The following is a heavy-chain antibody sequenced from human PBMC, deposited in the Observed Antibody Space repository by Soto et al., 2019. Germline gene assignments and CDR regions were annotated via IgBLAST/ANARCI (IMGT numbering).Heavy chain of an antibody. CDR2: IIPIFGTA. CDR3: ARAITYYYGSSWFPDAFDI. V-gene: IGHV1-69*12. CDR1: GGTFSSYA. D-gene: IGHD3-10*01. J-gene: IGHJ3*02. Sequence: QVQLVQSGAEVKKPGSSVKVSCKASGGTFSSYAISWVRQAPGQGLEWMGGIIPIFGTANYAQKFQGRVTFTADESTSTAYMELSSLRSEDTAVYYCARAITYYYGSSWFPDAFDIWGQGTMVTVSS.